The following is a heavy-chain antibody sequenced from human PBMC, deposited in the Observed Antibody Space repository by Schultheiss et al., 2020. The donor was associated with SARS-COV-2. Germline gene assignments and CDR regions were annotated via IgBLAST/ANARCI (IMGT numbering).Heavy chain of an antibody. CDR1: GFTFSSYS. D-gene: IGHD3-22*01. J-gene: IGHJ4*02. CDR2: ISYDGSNK. CDR3: ARDQYYYDSSGYRHYYGDGPGVY. V-gene: IGHV3-30*03. Sequence: GGSLRLSCAASGFTFSSYSMNWVRQAPGKGLEWVAVISYDGSNKYYADSVKGRFTISRDNSKNTLYLQMNSLRAEDTAVYYCARDQYYYDSSGYRHYYGDGPGVYWGQGTLVTVSS.